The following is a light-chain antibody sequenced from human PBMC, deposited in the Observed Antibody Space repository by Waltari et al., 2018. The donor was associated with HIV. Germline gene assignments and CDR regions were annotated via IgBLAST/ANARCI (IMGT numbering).Light chain of an antibody. CDR1: ERITIY. Sequence: DIQMPQSPSSLSASVGDKVTISCRSSERITIYLNWYQLKPGKAPNLLIYSASTLQSGVPSRFSGSASGTDFTLTISNLQPEDSATYFCQQTFNMPLTFGGGTKVEIK. V-gene: IGKV1-39*01. CDR2: SAS. J-gene: IGKJ4*01. CDR3: QQTFNMPLT.